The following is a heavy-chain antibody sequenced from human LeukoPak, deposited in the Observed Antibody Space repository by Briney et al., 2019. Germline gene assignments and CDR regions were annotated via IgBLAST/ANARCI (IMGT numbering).Heavy chain of an antibody. J-gene: IGHJ4*02. CDR2: ISGSAGRT. CDR1: GFTFSSYA. V-gene: IGHV3-23*01. CDR3: ANTGGGSYYIPDIDY. D-gene: IGHD1-26*01. Sequence: PGGSLRLSXAASGFTFSSYAMSWVRQAPGKGLEWVSAISGSAGRTYYADSVKGRFIISRDNSKNTLFLQMNSLRAEDTAVYYCANTGGGSYYIPDIDYWGQGTLVTVSS.